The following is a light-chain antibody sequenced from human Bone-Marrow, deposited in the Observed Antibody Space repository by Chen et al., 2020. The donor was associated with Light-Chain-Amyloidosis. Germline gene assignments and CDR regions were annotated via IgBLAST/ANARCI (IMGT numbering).Light chain of an antibody. CDR1: DLPTKY. J-gene: IGLJ2*01. CDR2: RDT. CDR3: QSADSSGTYEVI. V-gene: IGLV3-25*03. Sequence: YELTQSPSVPVPPGQTARITCSGDDLPTKYAYWYQQKPGLAPVLVIHRDTARPPGISERFSGSSSGTTATLNISGVQAEDEADYHCQSADSSGTYEVIFGGGTKLTVL.